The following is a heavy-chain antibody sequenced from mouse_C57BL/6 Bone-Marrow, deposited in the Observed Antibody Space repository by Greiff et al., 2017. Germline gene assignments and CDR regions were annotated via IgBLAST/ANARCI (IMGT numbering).Heavy chain of an antibody. J-gene: IGHJ1*03. D-gene: IGHD1-1*01. CDR2: IYPGDGDT. Sequence: QVQLQQSGPELVKPGASVKISCKASGYAFSSSWMNWVKQRPGKGLEWIGRIYPGDGDTNYNGKFKGKATLTADKSSSTAYMQLSSLTSEDSAVYFCARVNYYGSRFYFDVWGTGTTVTVSS. CDR1: GYAFSSSW. CDR3: ARVNYYGSRFYFDV. V-gene: IGHV1-82*01.